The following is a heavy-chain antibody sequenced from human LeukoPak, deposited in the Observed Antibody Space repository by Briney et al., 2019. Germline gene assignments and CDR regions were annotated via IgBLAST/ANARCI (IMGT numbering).Heavy chain of an antibody. D-gene: IGHD4-11*01. V-gene: IGHV1-69*05. CDR1: GGTFSSYA. CDR3: ARSPYSNYGGIDY. Sequence: SVKVSCKASGGTFSSYAISWVRQAPGQGLEWMGGIIPIFGTANYAQKFQGRVTITTDESTSTAYMELSSLRSEDTAVYYCARSPYSNYGGIDYWAQETLVTVSS. CDR2: IIPIFGTA. J-gene: IGHJ4*02.